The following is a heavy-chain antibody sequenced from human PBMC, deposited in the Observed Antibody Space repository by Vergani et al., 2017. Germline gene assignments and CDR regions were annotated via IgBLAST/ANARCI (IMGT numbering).Heavy chain of an antibody. D-gene: IGHD6-19*01. CDR1: GGSISSYY. CDR2: IYTSGST. V-gene: IGHV4-59*10. J-gene: IGHJ6*03. Sequence: QVQLQQWGAGLLKPSETLSLTCTVSGGSISSYYWSWIRQPAGKGLEWIGRIYTSGSTNYNPSLKSRVTMSVDTSKNQFSLKLSSVTAADTAVYYCARVKRPGIAVAGTSYYYYYMDVWGKGTTVTVSS. CDR3: ARVKRPGIAVAGTSYYYYYMDV.